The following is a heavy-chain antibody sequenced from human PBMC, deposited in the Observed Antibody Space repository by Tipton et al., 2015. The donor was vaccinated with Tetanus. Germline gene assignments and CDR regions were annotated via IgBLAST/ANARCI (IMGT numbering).Heavy chain of an antibody. J-gene: IGHJ6*03. CDR2: IYYSGST. Sequence: TLSLTCTVSGGSISSSSYYWGWIRQPPGKGLEWIGNIYYSGSTYYNPSLKSRLTISVDTSKNQFSLKLSSVTAADTAVYYCARHVEQLVPYYYYYMDVWGEGTTVTVSS. CDR3: ARHVEQLVPYYYYYMDV. V-gene: IGHV4-39*01. CDR1: GGSISSSSYY. D-gene: IGHD6-6*01.